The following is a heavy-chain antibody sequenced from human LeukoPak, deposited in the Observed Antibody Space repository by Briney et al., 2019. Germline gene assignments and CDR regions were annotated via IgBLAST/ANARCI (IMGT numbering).Heavy chain of an antibody. J-gene: IGHJ4*02. CDR1: GFTFSSYS. CDR3: TSPLRRGRDGVDY. D-gene: IGHD2-21*01. Sequence: GGSLRLSCAASGFTFSSYSMNWVRQAPGKGLEWVSSISSSSGYIYYADSVKGRFTVSRDNSKNTLYLQMNSLKTEDTAVYYCTSPLRRGRDGVDYWGQGTLVTVSS. CDR2: ISSSSGYI. V-gene: IGHV3-21*04.